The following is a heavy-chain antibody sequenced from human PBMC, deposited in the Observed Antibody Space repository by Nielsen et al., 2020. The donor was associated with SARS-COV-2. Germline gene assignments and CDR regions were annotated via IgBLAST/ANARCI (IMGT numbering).Heavy chain of an antibody. D-gene: IGHD5-12*01. CDR2: ISWNSGSI. Sequence: SLKISCAASGFTFDDYAMHWVRQAPGKGLEWVSGISWNSGSIGYADSVKGRFTISRDNAKNSLYLQMNSLRAEDTALYYCAKVDGYSSLDYWGQGTLVTVSS. J-gene: IGHJ4*02. CDR3: AKVDGYSSLDY. CDR1: GFTFDDYA. V-gene: IGHV3-9*01.